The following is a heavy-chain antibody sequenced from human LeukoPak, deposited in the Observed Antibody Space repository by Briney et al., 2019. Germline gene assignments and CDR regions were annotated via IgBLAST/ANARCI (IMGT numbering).Heavy chain of an antibody. J-gene: IGHJ4*02. CDR1: GYFISSGYY. D-gene: IGHD6-19*01. Sequence: PSETLSLTCTVSGYFISSGYYWGWIRQPPGKGPEWIGSIYHSGNTYYNPSLKSRVTISVDTSKNQFSLMLNSVTAADTAVYYCAREGRSDSSGWYMDYWGQGTLVTVSS. CDR2: IYHSGNT. V-gene: IGHV4-38-2*02. CDR3: AREGRSDSSGWYMDY.